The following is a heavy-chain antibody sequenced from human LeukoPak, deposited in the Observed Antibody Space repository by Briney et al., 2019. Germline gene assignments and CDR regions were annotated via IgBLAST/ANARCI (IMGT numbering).Heavy chain of an antibody. CDR1: GFTFSSYA. V-gene: IGHV3-30-3*01. CDR3: ARAVDTAMVIPFDY. Sequence: GGSLRLSCAASGFTFSSYAMHWVRQAPGKGLEWVAVISYDGSNKYYADSVKGRFTISRDNAKNSLYLQMNSLRAEDTAVYYCARAVDTAMVIPFDYWGQGTLVTVSP. CDR2: ISYDGSNK. J-gene: IGHJ4*02. D-gene: IGHD5-18*01.